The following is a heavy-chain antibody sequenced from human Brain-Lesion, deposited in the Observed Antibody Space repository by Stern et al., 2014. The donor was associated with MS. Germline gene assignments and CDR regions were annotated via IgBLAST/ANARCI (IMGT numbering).Heavy chain of an antibody. CDR1: GGSISSGGYY. CDR3: ARGRVVPGFQYYATDV. Sequence: VQLVESGPGLVKPSQTLSLSCTVSGGSISSGGYYWSWLRQPAGKGLEWIGRIFNSGSTSYTPPLKGRVTISKDTPKNQFSLRLNSMTAADTAVYYCARGRVVPGFQYYATDVWGQGTTVIVSS. J-gene: IGHJ6*02. D-gene: IGHD2-2*01. V-gene: IGHV4-61*02. CDR2: IFNSGST.